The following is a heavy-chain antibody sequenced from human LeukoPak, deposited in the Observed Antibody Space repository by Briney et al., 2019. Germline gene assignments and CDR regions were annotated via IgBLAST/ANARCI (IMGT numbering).Heavy chain of an antibody. Sequence: SETLSLTCTVSGGSISSSSYYWGWIRQPPGKGLEWIGSIYCSGSTYYNPSLKSRVTISVDTSKSQFSLKLSSVTAADTAVYYCARGQRPRGIVVVIPNDAFDIWGQGTMVTVSS. V-gene: IGHV4-39*01. CDR1: GGSISSSSYY. D-gene: IGHD3-22*01. J-gene: IGHJ3*02. CDR2: IYCSGST. CDR3: ARGQRPRGIVVVIPNDAFDI.